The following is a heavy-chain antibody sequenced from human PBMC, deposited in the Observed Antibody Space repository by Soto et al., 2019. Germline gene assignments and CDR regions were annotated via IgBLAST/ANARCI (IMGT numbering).Heavy chain of an antibody. V-gene: IGHV4-4*07. Sequence: KASETLSLTCAVSGDSVSNYYWSWIRQPAGRGLEWIGRVYSSGATNYNPSLNGRVTMSVDTFRNQFSLRLSSVTAADTAIYYCTKGPNWNYYYYGVDVWGQGTAVTVSS. CDR1: GDSVSNYY. CDR2: VYSSGAT. CDR3: TKGPNWNYYYYGVDV. D-gene: IGHD1-20*01. J-gene: IGHJ6*02.